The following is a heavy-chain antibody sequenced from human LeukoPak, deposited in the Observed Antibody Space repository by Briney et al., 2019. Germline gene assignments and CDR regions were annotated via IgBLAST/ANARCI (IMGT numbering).Heavy chain of an antibody. CDR1: GFIFSSYW. CDR2: IKKDGSEK. J-gene: IGHJ4*02. D-gene: IGHD5-18*01. V-gene: IGHV3-7*01. CDR3: ARHLSGVTGYTYGRGIDY. Sequence: SGGSLRLSCAASGFIFSSYWMSWVRQAPGKGLEWVANIKKDGSEKYYVDSVKGQFTISRDNAKTSLYLQMNSLRAEDTAVYYCARHLSGVTGYTYGRGIDYWGQGTLVTVSS.